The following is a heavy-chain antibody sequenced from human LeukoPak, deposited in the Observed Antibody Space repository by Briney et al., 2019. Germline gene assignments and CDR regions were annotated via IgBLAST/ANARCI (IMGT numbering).Heavy chain of an antibody. CDR2: IYANGTT. J-gene: IGHJ6*04. Sequence: PSETLSLTCTVSGVSISRSTYYWTWIRQPAGRGLEWIGRIYANGTTDYNPSLESRLTISLNTARNQFSLNLKSVTAADTAMYYCARDTYIQGFGVVTGTVDIWGRGTTVTVAS. V-gene: IGHV4-61*02. D-gene: IGHD3-3*01. CDR3: ARDTYIQGFGVVTGTVDI. CDR1: GVSISRSTYY.